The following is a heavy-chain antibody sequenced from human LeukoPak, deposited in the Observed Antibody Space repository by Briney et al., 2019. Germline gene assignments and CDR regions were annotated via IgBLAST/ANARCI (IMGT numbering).Heavy chain of an antibody. J-gene: IGHJ4*02. CDR2: IYTSGST. CDR1: GGSISSGSYY. Sequence: SETLSLTCTVSGGSISSGSYYWSWIRQPAGKGLEWIGRIYTSGSTNYNPSLKSRVTISVDTSKNQFSLKLSSVTAADTAVYYCARVLRVGSYRGGVDYWGQGTLVTVSS. CDR3: ARVLRVGSYRGGVDY. V-gene: IGHV4-61*02. D-gene: IGHD1-26*01.